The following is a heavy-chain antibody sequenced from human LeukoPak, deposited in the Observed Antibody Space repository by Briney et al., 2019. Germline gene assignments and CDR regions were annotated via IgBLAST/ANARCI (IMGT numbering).Heavy chain of an antibody. V-gene: IGHV3-11*05. CDR2: ISSSSSYT. CDR1: GFTFSDYY. J-gene: IGHJ4*02. D-gene: IGHD6-6*01. CDR3: ARVDSSLIDY. Sequence: GGSLRLSCAASGFTFSDYYMSWIRQAPGKGLEWVSYISSSSSYTNYADSVKGRFTISRDSAENSLCLQMNSLRAEDTAVYYCARVDSSLIDYWGQGTLVTVSS.